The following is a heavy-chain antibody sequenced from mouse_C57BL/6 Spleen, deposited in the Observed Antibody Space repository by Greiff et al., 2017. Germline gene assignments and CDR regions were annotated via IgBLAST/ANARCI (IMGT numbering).Heavy chain of an antibody. CDR1: GFTFSNYW. V-gene: IGHV6-3*01. D-gene: IGHD1-1*01. J-gene: IGHJ2*01. Sequence: EVQLQESGGGLVQPGGSMKLSCVASGFTFSNYWMNWVRQSPEKGLEWVAQIRLKSDNYATHYADSVKGRFTISRDESQSSVYLQMNNLRTEDTGIYYCAGHYGSSLPFDYWGQGTTRTVSS. CDR2: IRLKSDNYAT. CDR3: AGHYGSSLPFDY.